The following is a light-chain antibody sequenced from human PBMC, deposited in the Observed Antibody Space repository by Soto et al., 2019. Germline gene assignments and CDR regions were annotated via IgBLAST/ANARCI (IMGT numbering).Light chain of an antibody. CDR2: EVT. Sequence: QSVLTQPASVSGSPGQSITISCTGTSSDVGAYNYVSWYQHLPGKAPKLMIFEVTNRPSGVSNRFSGSQSGNTASLTISGLQAEDEADYYCTSYTSSSTLDVFGTGTKVTVL. V-gene: IGLV2-14*01. J-gene: IGLJ1*01. CDR1: SSDVGAYNY. CDR3: TSYTSSSTLDV.